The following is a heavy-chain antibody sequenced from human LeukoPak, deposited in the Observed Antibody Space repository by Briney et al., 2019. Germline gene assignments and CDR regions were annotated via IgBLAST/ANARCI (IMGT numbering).Heavy chain of an antibody. J-gene: IGHJ4*02. CDR3: TKATTRRVPAATIDS. Sequence: GGSLRLSCAASGFIFDDFSMFWVRQVPGKGLEWVSSITWHGRSTAYADSVRGRFTISRDNAKYSLYLQMNSLRPEDTAFYYCTKATTRRVPAATIDSWGQGTLVTASS. CDR1: GFIFDDFS. D-gene: IGHD6-13*01. CDR2: ITWHGRST. V-gene: IGHV3-9*01.